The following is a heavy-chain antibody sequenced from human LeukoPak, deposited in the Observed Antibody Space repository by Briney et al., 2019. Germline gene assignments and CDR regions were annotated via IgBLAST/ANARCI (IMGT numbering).Heavy chain of an antibody. CDR2: ISSSGSTT. V-gene: IGHV3-48*01. J-gene: IGHJ4*02. CDR3: ARDSKRYGSGSYSDFDY. CDR1: GFTFSRYT. D-gene: IGHD3-10*01. Sequence: GGSLRLSCVASGFTFSRYTMNWVRQAPGKGLEWVSYISSSGSTTYYADSVKGRFTISRDNSKNTLYLQMNSLRAEDTAVYYCARDSKRYGSGSYSDFDYWGQGTLVTVSS.